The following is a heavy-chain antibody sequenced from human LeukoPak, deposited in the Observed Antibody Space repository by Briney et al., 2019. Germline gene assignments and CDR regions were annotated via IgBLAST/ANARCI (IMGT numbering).Heavy chain of an antibody. D-gene: IGHD2-2*01. V-gene: IGHV1-46*01. CDR2: INPSGGST. CDR3: AREQPAAMRRGGFDY. CDR1: GGTFSSYA. J-gene: IGHJ4*02. Sequence: ASVKVSCKASGGTFSSYAISWVRQAPGQGLEWMGIINPSGGSTSYAQKFQGRVTMTRDTSTSTVYMELSSLRSEDTAVYYCAREQPAAMRRGGFDYWGQGTLVTVSS.